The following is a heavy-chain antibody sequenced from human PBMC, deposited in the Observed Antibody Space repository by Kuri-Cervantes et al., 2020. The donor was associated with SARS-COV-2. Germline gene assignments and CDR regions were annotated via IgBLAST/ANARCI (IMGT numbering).Heavy chain of an antibody. D-gene: IGHD2-15*01. CDR2: IRSKAYGGTT. V-gene: IGHV3-49*04. CDR3: TRGVSGTPIPRVDY. J-gene: IGHJ4*02. Sequence: GESLKISCASSGFNFSSYAMSWVRQAPGKGLEGVGFIRSKAYGGTTEYAASVKGRFTISSDDSKSIAYLQMNSLKTEDTAVYYCTRGVSGTPIPRVDYWGQGTLVTVSS. CDR1: GFNFSSYA.